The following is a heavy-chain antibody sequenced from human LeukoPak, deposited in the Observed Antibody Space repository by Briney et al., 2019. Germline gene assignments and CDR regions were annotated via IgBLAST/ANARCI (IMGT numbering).Heavy chain of an antibody. CDR3: AKITYYYDSSGYSHSGFDY. CDR1: GGSISSYY. V-gene: IGHV4-59*12. CDR2: IYYSGST. J-gene: IGHJ4*02. D-gene: IGHD3-22*01. Sequence: PSETLSLTCTVSGGSISSYYWSWIRQPPGKGLEWIGYIYYSGSTNYNPSLKSRVTISVDTSKNQFSLKLSSVTAADTAVYYCAKITYYYDSSGYSHSGFDYWGQGTLVTVSS.